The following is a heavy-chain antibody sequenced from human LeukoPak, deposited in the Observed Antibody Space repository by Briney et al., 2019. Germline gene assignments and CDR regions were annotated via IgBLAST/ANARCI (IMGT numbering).Heavy chain of an antibody. V-gene: IGHV1-2*02. CDR1: GYTFTGYY. CDR2: INPNSDGT. J-gene: IGHJ3*02. D-gene: IGHD1-26*01. Sequence: GASVKVSCKASGYTFTGYYMHWVRQAPGQGLEWMGWINPNSDGTNYAQKFQGRVTMTRDTSISTAYMELSRLGSDDTAVYYCARVSLLFDAFDIWGQGTMVTVSS. CDR3: ARVSLLFDAFDI.